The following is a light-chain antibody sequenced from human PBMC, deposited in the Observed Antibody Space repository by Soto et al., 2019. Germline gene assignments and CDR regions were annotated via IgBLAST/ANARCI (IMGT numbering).Light chain of an antibody. J-gene: IGLJ1*01. CDR1: SSDVGGYNF. Sequence: QSALTQPASVSGSPGQSITISCTGTSSDVGGYNFVSWYQRHPGKAPKLIIYEVTHRPSGVSNRFSGSKSGNTASLTISGLQAEDEADYYCSSYTASNILEVFGTGTKLTVL. CDR2: EVT. CDR3: SSYTASNILEV. V-gene: IGLV2-14*01.